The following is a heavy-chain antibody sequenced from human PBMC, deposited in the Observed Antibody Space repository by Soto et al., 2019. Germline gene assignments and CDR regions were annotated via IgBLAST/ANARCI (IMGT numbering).Heavy chain of an antibody. D-gene: IGHD3-16*01. J-gene: IGHJ6*02. Sequence: EAQLVESGGGSVQPGGSLRLSCTASGFTFSNYWMSWVRQAPGKGLEWVANINQEGSEKDYVDSVKGRFTISRDYAKNSLFLQINSLRAEDTAVYYCARGGQNFRNPLWDNYYYGMDVWGQGTTVTVSS. CDR1: GFTFSNYW. CDR2: INQEGSEK. CDR3: ARGGQNFRNPLWDNYYYGMDV. V-gene: IGHV3-7*05.